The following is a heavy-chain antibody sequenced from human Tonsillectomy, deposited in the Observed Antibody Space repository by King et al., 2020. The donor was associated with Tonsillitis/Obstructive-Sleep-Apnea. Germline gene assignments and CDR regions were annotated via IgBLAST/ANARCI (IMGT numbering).Heavy chain of an antibody. D-gene: IGHD3-22*01. CDR3: AKNYYDSSGAPYFYDCMDD. Sequence: VQLVESVGGVVQPGGSLRLSCAASGFTFNTYAMSWVRQAPGKGLEWVSDISSSGGSTYYADSVKGRFTISRDNTMHTLYLQMNSLRAEDTAVYYCAKNYYDSSGAPYFYDCMDDWGRGATVTGS. J-gene: IGHJ6*03. CDR2: ISSSGGST. V-gene: IGHV3-23*04. CDR1: GFTFNTYA.